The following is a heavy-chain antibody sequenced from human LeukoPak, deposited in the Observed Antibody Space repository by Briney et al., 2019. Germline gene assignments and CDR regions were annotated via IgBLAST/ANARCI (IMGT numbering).Heavy chain of an antibody. CDR3: ARGSGPQFDY. CDR2: IYYSGST. CDR1: GGSISSYY. V-gene: IGHV4-59*01. D-gene: IGHD3-10*01. J-gene: IGHJ4*02. Sequence: SETLSLTCTGSGGSISSYYWSWIRQPPGKGLEWIGYIYYSGSTNYNPSLKSRVTISVDTSKNQFSLKLSSVTAADTAVYYCARGSGPQFDYWGQGTLVTVSS.